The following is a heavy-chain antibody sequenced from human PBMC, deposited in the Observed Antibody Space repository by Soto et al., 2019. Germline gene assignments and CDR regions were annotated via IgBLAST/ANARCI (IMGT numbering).Heavy chain of an antibody. CDR2: ISYDGSNK. D-gene: IGHD3-3*01. Sequence: QVQLVESGGGVVQPGRSLRLSCAASGFTFSSYGMHWVRQAPGKGLEWGAVISYDGSNKYYADSVKGRFTISRDNSKNTLYLQMNSLRAEDTAVYYCAKDPENFWSGYYTAHWFDPWGQGTLVTVSS. J-gene: IGHJ5*02. CDR3: AKDPENFWSGYYTAHWFDP. CDR1: GFTFSSYG. V-gene: IGHV3-30*18.